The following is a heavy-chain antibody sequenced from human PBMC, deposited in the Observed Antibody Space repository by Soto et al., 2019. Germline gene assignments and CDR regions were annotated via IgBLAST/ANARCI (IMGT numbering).Heavy chain of an antibody. V-gene: IGHV4-31*03. CDR1: GGSISSGGYY. D-gene: IGHD6-6*01. Sequence: QVQLQESGPGLVKPSQTLSLTCTVSGGSISSGGYYWTWIRQHPGKGLEWIGYNYYSGITYYNPTLKRRVTISLDTSKNQFPLKLSSVTAADTAVYYCARGSSIAGLYYGMDVWGQGTTVTVSS. CDR2: NYYSGIT. J-gene: IGHJ6*02. CDR3: ARGSSIAGLYYGMDV.